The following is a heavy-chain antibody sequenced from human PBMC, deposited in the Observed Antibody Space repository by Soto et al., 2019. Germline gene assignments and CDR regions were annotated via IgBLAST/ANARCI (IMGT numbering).Heavy chain of an antibody. CDR2: INHSGST. CDR3: ARGPGYSSSWYMEAYYYYGMDV. D-gene: IGHD6-13*01. J-gene: IGHJ6*02. V-gene: IGHV4-34*01. Sequence: PSETLSLTCAVYGGSFSGYYWSWIRQPPGKGLEWIGEINHSGSTNYNPSLKSRVTISVDTSKNQFSLKLSSVTAADTAVYYCARGPGYSSSWYMEAYYYYGMDVWGQGTTVTVSS. CDR1: GGSFSGYY.